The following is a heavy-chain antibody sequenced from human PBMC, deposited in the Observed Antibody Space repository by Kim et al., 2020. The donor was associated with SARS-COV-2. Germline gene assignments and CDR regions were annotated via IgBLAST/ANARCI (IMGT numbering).Heavy chain of an antibody. Sequence: SETLSLTCTVSGGSISSSSYYWGWIRQPPGKGLEWIGSIYYSGSTYYNPSLKSRVTISVDTSKNQFSLKLSSVTAADTAVYYCAREERGEYYDSSGGFDYWGQGTLVTVSS. CDR1: GGSISSSSYY. CDR2: IYYSGST. D-gene: IGHD3-22*01. J-gene: IGHJ4*02. CDR3: AREERGEYYDSSGGFDY. V-gene: IGHV4-39*07.